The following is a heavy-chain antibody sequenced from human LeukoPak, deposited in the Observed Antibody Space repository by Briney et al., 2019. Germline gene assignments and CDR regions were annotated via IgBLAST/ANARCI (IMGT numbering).Heavy chain of an antibody. D-gene: IGHD3-22*01. CDR1: GGSFSGYY. J-gene: IGHJ4*02. CDR3: ARGRSDYLRYYFDH. V-gene: IGHV4-34*01. Sequence: SETLSLTCAVYGGSFSGYYWSWIRQPPGKGLEWIGEINHSGSTNYNPSLKSRVTISVDTSKYRFSLKLSSVTAADTAVYYCARGRSDYLRYYFDHWGQGTLVTVSS. CDR2: INHSGST.